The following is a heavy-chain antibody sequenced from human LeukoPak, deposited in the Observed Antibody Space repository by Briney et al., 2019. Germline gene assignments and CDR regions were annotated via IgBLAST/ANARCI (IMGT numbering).Heavy chain of an antibody. V-gene: IGHV4-34*01. Sequence: PSETLSLTCAVYGGSFSGYYWSWIRQPPGKGLEWIGEINHSGSTNYNPSLKSRVTISVDTSKNQFSLKLSSVTAADTAVYYCARRRVDTMVRGVIMWHYYYYMDVWGKGTTVTISS. CDR2: INHSGST. J-gene: IGHJ6*03. CDR3: ARRRVDTMVRGVIMWHYYYYMDV. D-gene: IGHD3-10*01. CDR1: GGSFSGYY.